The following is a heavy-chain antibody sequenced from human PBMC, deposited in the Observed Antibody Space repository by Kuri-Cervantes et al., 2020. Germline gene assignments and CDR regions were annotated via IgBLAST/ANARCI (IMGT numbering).Heavy chain of an antibody. Sequence: SETLSLTCTVSGGSISSSSYYWGWIRQPPGKGLEWIGYIYYSGSTNYNPSLKSRVTMSVDTSKNQFSLKLSSVTAADTAVYYCARDPFGELLSGAFDIWGQGTMVTVSS. CDR2: IYYSGST. CDR3: ARDPFGELLSGAFDI. CDR1: GGSISSSSYY. J-gene: IGHJ3*02. V-gene: IGHV4-61*05. D-gene: IGHD3-10*01.